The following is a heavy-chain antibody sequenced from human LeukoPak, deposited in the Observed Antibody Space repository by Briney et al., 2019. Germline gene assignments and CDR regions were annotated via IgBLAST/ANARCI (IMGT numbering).Heavy chain of an antibody. CDR2: IYTSGST. J-gene: IGHJ3*02. D-gene: IGHD7-27*01. CDR1: GGSFSSYY. CDR3: AREGTNWGYAFDT. Sequence: PSETLSLTCTVSGGSFSSYYWSWIRQPAGKGLEWIGHIYTSGSTNYNPSLKSRVTMSVDTSKNQFSLKLSSVTAADTAVYYCAREGTNWGYAFDTWGQGTMVTVSS. V-gene: IGHV4-4*07.